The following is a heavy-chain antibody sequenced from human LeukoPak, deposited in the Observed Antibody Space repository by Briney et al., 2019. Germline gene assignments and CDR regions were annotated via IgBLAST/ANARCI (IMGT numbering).Heavy chain of an antibody. CDR3: ARLGSGWYYFDF. J-gene: IGHJ4*02. V-gene: IGHV4-39*01. Sequence: PSETLSLTCTVSGDSISSSSNHWGWIRQPPEKGLEWIGSIHYSGSTYYNPSVGGLVTISVDTSKNQFSLKLSSVTAADTAVYYCARLGSGWYYFDFWGQGTLVTVSS. CDR1: GDSISSSSNH. CDR2: IHYSGST. D-gene: IGHD6-19*01.